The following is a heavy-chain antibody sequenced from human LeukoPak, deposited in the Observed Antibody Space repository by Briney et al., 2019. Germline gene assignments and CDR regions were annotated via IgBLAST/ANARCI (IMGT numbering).Heavy chain of an antibody. CDR2: IYSGGST. D-gene: IGHD4-17*01. J-gene: IGHJ4*02. V-gene: IGHV3-53*01. Sequence: GGSLRLSCAASGFTVSSNYMSWVRQAPGKGLEWVSVIYSGGSTYYADSVKGRLTISRDNSKNTLYLQMNSLRAEDTAVYYCARETTVTTAFDYWGQGTLVTVSS. CDR3: ARETTVTTAFDY. CDR1: GFTVSSNY.